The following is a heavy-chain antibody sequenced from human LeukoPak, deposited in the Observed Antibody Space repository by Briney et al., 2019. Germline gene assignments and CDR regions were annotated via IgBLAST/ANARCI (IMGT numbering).Heavy chain of an antibody. CDR1: GFTFGDYA. V-gene: IGHV3-48*03. D-gene: IGHD2/OR15-2a*01. CDR3: ARSNRDAFDM. Sequence: GSLRLSCTASGFTFGDYAMNWVRQGPGKGLEWVSYISSSGTTKYYADSVKGRFTLSRDNAKKSLSLQMNSLRAEDTAIYYCARSNRDAFDMWGQGTVVTVSS. J-gene: IGHJ3*02. CDR2: ISSSGTTK.